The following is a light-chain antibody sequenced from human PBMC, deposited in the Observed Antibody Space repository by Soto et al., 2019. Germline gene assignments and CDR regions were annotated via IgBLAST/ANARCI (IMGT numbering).Light chain of an antibody. V-gene: IGKV3-15*01. CDR2: GAS. CDR3: QQYNNWPPIT. CDR1: QSVSSSY. J-gene: IGKJ5*01. Sequence: IVLTHSPGTLSLSPGERATLSCRAIQSVSSSYLAWYQQKPGQAPRLLIYGASTRATGIPARFSGSGSGTEFTLTISSLQSEDFAVYYCQQYNNWPPITFGQGTRLEI.